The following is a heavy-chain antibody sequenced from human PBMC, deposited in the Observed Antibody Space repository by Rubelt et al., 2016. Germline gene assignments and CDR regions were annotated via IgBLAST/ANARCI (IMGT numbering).Heavy chain of an antibody. J-gene: IGHJ4*02. Sequence: QVHLVQSAIEVKKPGASVKISCKTSGYTFTTYGIIWVRRAPGQGLEWMGWINTYNDKTNYPQKFQGRVSMTTDSSTNTAYMEVRSLRSDDTAVYYCGRGYFDSTGDFDYWGQGTLVTVSS. CDR2: INTYNDKT. CDR3: GRGYFDSTGDFDY. D-gene: IGHD3-22*01. V-gene: IGHV1-18*01. CDR1: GYTFTTYG.